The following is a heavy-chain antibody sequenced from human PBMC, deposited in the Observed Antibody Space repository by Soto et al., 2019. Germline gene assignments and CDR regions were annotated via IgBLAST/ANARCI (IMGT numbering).Heavy chain of an antibody. CDR3: ARVKGQQLVDWYFDL. CDR1: GFTFSSYD. D-gene: IGHD6-13*01. Sequence: EVQLVESGGGLVQPGGSLRLSCAASGFTFSSYDMHWVRQATGKDLEWVSAIGTAGDTYYPGSVKGRFTISRENAKNSLYLQMNSLRAEDTAVYYCARVKGQQLVDWYFDLWGVAPWSLSPQ. V-gene: IGHV3-13*01. CDR2: IGTAGDT. J-gene: IGHJ2*01.